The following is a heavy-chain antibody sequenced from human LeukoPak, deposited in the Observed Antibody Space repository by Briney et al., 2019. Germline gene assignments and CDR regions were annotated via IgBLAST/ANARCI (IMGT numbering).Heavy chain of an antibody. V-gene: IGHV3-48*02. CDR1: GFTFSNYG. D-gene: IGHD3-10*01. CDR2: ISSSSTI. J-gene: IGHJ4*02. CDR3: ARLWFAELLFDY. Sequence: GGSLRLSCAASGFTFSNYGMNWVRQAPGKGLEWVSYISSSSTIYYADSVKGRFTISRDNAKNSLYLQMNSLRDEDTAVYYCARLWFAELLFDYWGQGTLVTVSS.